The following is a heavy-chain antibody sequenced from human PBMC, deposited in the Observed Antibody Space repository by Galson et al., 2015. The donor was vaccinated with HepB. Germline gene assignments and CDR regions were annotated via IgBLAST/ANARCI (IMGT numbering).Heavy chain of an antibody. Sequence: LSLTCAVYGGSFSGYYWSWIRQPPGKGLEWIGEINHSGSTNYNPSLKSRVTISVDTSKNQFSLKLSSVTAADTAVYYCASISSSSWHYGMDVWGQGTTVTVSS. V-gene: IGHV4-34*01. CDR2: INHSGST. CDR1: GGSFSGYY. J-gene: IGHJ6*02. D-gene: IGHD6-6*01. CDR3: ASISSSSWHYGMDV.